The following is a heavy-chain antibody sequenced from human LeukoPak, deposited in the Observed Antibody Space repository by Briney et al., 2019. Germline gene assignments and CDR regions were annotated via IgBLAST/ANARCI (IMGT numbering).Heavy chain of an antibody. J-gene: IGHJ3*02. D-gene: IGHD3-3*01. V-gene: IGHV3-30-3*01. CDR2: ISYDGSNK. Sequence: GGSLRLSCAASGFTFSSYAMHWVRQAPGKGPGWVAVISYDGSNKYYADSVKGRFTISRDNSKNTLYLQMNSLRAEDTAVYYCARGDWQDFWSGYQTPGAFDIWGQGTMVTVSS. CDR3: ARGDWQDFWSGYQTPGAFDI. CDR1: GFTFSSYA.